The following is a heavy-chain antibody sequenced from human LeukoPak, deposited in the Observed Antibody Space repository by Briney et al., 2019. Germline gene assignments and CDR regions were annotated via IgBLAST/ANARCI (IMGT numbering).Heavy chain of an antibody. CDR1: GFTFSSYA. V-gene: IGHV3-23*01. J-gene: IGHJ4*02. D-gene: IGHD3-10*01. Sequence: AGGPLRPSCAASGFTFSSYAMSWVRQAPGKGLEWVSAISGSGGSTYYADSVKGRFTISRDNSKNTLYLQMNSLRAEDTAVYYCARESLLWFGESQYFDYWGQGTLVTVSS. CDR2: ISGSGGST. CDR3: ARESLLWFGESQYFDY.